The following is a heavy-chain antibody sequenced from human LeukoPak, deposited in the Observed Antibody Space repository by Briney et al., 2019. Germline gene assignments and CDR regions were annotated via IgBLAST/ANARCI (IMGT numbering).Heavy chain of an antibody. D-gene: IGHD2-2*01. CDR3: ARGLDCRSTSCYLDN. V-gene: IGHV3-7*01. CDR1: GFTFTKYW. J-gene: IGHJ4*02. Sequence: PGRSLRLSCAASGFTFTKYWMTWVRHAPGKGLEWVANIKQDGSEKFYVDSVKGRFTISRDNAKNSLDLQINSLGAEDTAVYYCARGLDCRSTSCYLDNWGQGTLVTVSS. CDR2: IKQDGSEK.